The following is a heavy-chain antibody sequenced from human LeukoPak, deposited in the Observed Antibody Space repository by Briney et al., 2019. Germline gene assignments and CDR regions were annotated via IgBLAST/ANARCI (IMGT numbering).Heavy chain of an antibody. CDR1: GGSISSSSYY. CDR3: ARGRGIAAARGVRP. CDR2: IYYSGST. D-gene: IGHD6-13*01. V-gene: IGHV4-39*07. Sequence: SETLSLTCTVSGGSISSSSYYWGWIRRPPGKGLEWIGSIYYSGSTYYNPSLKSRVTISVDTSKNQFSLKLSSVTAADTAVYYCARGRGIAAARGVRPWGQGTLVTVSS. J-gene: IGHJ5*02.